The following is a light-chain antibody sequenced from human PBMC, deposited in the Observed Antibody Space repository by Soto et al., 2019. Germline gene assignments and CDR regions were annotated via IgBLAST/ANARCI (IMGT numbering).Light chain of an antibody. V-gene: IGKV3-20*01. Sequence: EIVLTQSPGTLSLSPGEGATLSCRASQNVDSNYLAWYQQKPGQAPRLLIYGASSRATGIPDRFSGSGSGTDFSLTVSRLEPEDFAVYYCHQYGSTPQTFGQGTKVDIK. CDR1: QNVDSNY. CDR3: HQYGSTPQT. J-gene: IGKJ1*01. CDR2: GAS.